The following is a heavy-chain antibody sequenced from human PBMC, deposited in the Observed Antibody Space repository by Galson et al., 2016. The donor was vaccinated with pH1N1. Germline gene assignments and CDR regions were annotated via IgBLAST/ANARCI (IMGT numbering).Heavy chain of an antibody. V-gene: IGHV1-2*06. CDR1: GYTFTFTGYF. Sequence: SVKVSCKVSGYTFTFTGYFIHWVRQAPGQGLEFEWMGRIDPYSGDTDFAQNFQGRVTMTRDTSIGTAYMGVSRLTSDDTAIYYCARDVAPPGHYAMDVWGQGTTVTVSS. CDR3: ARDVAPPGHYAMDV. CDR2: IDPYSGDT. J-gene: IGHJ6*02.